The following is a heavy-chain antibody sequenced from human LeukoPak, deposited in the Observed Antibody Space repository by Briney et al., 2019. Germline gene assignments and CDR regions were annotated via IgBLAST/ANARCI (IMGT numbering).Heavy chain of an antibody. CDR1: GYTFTNYG. CDR2: ISAYNGNT. D-gene: IGHD6-13*01. J-gene: IGHJ6*02. CDR3: ARDLMAAAGINVYYYYGMDV. V-gene: IGHV1-18*01. Sequence: GASVKVSCKASGYTFTNYGISWVRQAPGQGLEWMGWISAYNGNTNYAQKLQGRVTMTTDTSTSTAYMELRSLRSDDTAVYYCARDLMAAAGINVYYYYGMDVWGQGTTVTVSS.